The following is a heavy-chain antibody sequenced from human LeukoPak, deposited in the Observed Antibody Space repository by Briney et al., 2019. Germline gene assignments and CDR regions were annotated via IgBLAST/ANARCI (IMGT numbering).Heavy chain of an antibody. V-gene: IGHV3-30*03. CDR1: GFTFSSYW. CDR3: ARDPKPPDYYGSGSYFDY. D-gene: IGHD3-10*01. CDR2: ISYDGSNK. Sequence: GGSLRLSCAASGFTFSSYWMSWVRQAPGKGLEWVAVISYDGSNKYYADSVKGRFTISRDNSKNTLYLQMNSLRAEDTAVYYCARDPKPPDYYGSGSYFDYWGQGTLVTVSS. J-gene: IGHJ4*02.